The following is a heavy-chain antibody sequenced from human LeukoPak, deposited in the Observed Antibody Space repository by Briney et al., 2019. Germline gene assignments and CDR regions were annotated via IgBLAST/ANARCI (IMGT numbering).Heavy chain of an antibody. CDR1: GYTFTSCQ. CDR2: INPSGGST. D-gene: IGHD2/OR15-2a*01. V-gene: IGHV1-46*01. Sequence: ASVSVSCKASGYTFTSCQMHWVRQAPGQGLEWMGIINPSGGSTIYAQKFQGRVTMTRDTSTSTVSMELSSLRYEDTAIYYCASRISFSFDYWGQGTLVTVSS. CDR3: ASRISFSFDY. J-gene: IGHJ4*02.